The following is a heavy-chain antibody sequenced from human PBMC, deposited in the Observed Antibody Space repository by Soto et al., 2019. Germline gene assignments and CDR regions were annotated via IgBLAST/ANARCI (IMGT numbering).Heavy chain of an antibody. J-gene: IGHJ4*02. CDR3: AKALPYYDILTGYTY. D-gene: IGHD3-9*01. CDR2: ISGSGGST. CDR1: GFTFSSYA. Sequence: PGGSLRLSCAVSGFTFSSYAMSWVRQAPGKGLEWVSAISGSGGSTYYADSVKGRFTISRDNSKNTLYLQMNSLRAEDTAVYYCAKALPYYDILTGYTYWGQGTLVTVSS. V-gene: IGHV3-23*01.